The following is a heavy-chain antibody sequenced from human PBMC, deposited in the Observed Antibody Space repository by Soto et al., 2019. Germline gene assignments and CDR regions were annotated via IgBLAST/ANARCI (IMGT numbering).Heavy chain of an antibody. Sequence: SVKVSCKASGGTFSSYAISWVRQAPGQGLEWMGGIIPIFGTANYAQKFQGRVTITADESTSTAYMELSSLRSEDTAVYYCARVLPGKYDFWSGYGFAYWGQGTLVTVSS. CDR2: IIPIFGTA. J-gene: IGHJ4*02. CDR3: ARVLPGKYDFWSGYGFAY. V-gene: IGHV1-69*13. CDR1: GGTFSSYA. D-gene: IGHD3-3*01.